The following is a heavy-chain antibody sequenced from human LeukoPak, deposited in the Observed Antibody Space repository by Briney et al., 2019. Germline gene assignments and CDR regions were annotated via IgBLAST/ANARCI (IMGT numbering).Heavy chain of an antibody. CDR2: IKSKTDGGTT. V-gene: IGHV3-15*01. CDR3: TVVNYGSGSYPLGY. D-gene: IGHD3-10*01. CDR1: GFTFSHAW. Sequence: GGSLRLSCAASGFTFSHAWMSWVRQAPGKGLEWVGRIKSKTDGGTTDYAAPVKGRFTISRDDSKNTLFLQMNSLKAEDTGVYYCTVVNYGSGSYPLGYRGQGTLVTVSS. J-gene: IGHJ4*02.